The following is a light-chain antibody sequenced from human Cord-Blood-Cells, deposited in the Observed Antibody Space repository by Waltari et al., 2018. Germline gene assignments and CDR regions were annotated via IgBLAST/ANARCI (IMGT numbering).Light chain of an antibody. V-gene: IGLV2-14*01. Sequence: QSALTQPASVSGSPGQSITISCTGTSSDVGGYNYVSWYQQHPGKAPKLMIYDVSNRPVGVSNPFSGSKSGNTASLTISGLQAEDEADYYCSSYTSSSTLDVFGTGTKVTVL. CDR2: DVS. CDR1: SSDVGGYNY. J-gene: IGLJ1*01. CDR3: SSYTSSSTLDV.